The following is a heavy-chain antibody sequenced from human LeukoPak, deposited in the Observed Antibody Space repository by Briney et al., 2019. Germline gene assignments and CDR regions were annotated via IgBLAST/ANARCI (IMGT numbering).Heavy chain of an antibody. V-gene: IGHV4-39*07. J-gene: IGHJ4*02. CDR3: VRSDDFWSGYYGY. CDR1: GGSISSNNYY. D-gene: IGHD3-3*01. CDR2: IYYSGST. Sequence: ASETLSLTCTVSGGSISSNNYYWGWIRQPPGKGLEWIGSIYYSGSTNYNPSLKSRVTISVDTSKNQFSLKLSSVTAADTAVYYCVRSDDFWSGYYGYWGQGTLVTVSS.